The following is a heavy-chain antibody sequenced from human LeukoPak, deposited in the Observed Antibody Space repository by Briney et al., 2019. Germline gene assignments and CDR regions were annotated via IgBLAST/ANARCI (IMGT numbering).Heavy chain of an antibody. CDR3: ARYIYGYLHY. CDR1: GYTFTNYN. D-gene: IGHD5-18*01. CDR2: INPSGGST. V-gene: IGHV1-46*01. J-gene: IGHJ4*02. Sequence: GASVKVSCKASGYTFTNYNIHWVRQAPGQGLEWMGIINPSGGSTSCAQKFQGRVTMTRDTSTSTVYMELSSLRSEDTAVYYCARYIYGYLHYWGQGTLVTVSS.